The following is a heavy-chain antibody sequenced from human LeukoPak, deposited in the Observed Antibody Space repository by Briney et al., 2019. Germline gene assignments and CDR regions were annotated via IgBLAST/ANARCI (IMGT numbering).Heavy chain of an antibody. V-gene: IGHV5-10-1*01. D-gene: IGHD6-13*01. CDR1: GDYFTIYW. Sequence: GESLMISCKCSGDYFTIYWISWVRQMPGKGLEWMERIDRSDSKINYSPSFQGHVTISADKSISTAYLQWSSLKASDTAMYYCAAGIDHWGQGTLVTVSS. CDR2: IDRSDSKI. J-gene: IGHJ4*02. CDR3: AAGIDH.